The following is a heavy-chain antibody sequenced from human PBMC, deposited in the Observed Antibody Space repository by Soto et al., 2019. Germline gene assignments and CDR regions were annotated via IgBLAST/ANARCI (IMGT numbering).Heavy chain of an antibody. CDR1: GFTFSSYS. V-gene: IGHV3-48*02. J-gene: IGHJ4*02. Sequence: EVHLVESGGGLVQPGGSLRLSCAASGFTFSSYSMNWVRQAPGKGLEWISYISSSSSIIYYADSVKGRFTISRDNAENSLHLQMNSLRDEDTAVYYCARGSFSPDYWGQGTLVTVSS. CDR3: ARGSFSPDY. CDR2: ISSSSSII.